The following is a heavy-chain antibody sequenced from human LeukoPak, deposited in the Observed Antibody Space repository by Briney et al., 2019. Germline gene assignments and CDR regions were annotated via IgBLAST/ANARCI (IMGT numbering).Heavy chain of an antibody. CDR1: GGSFSGYY. CDR3: ARALRWLHGTYYFDY. D-gene: IGHD5-24*01. V-gene: IGHV4-34*01. CDR2: INHSGST. Sequence: SETLSLTCAVYGGSFSGYYWSWIRQPPGKGLEWIGEINHSGSTNYNPSLKSRVTISVDTSKNQFSLKLSSVTAADTAAYYCARALRWLHGTYYFDYWGQGTLVTVSS. J-gene: IGHJ4*02.